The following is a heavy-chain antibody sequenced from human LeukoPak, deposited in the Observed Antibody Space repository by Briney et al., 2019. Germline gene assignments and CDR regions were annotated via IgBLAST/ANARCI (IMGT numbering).Heavy chain of an antibody. CDR1: GFTFSTSA. CDR2: IIVGSGAT. CDR3: AKDLTAGHIGYRMNVFDI. J-gene: IGHJ3*02. Sequence: ASVKVSCKTSGFTFSTSAVQWVRQARGQRLEWIGWIIVGSGATNYAQSLQGRFTIARDMSTNTAYMELSSLGSEDSAVYYCAKDLTAGHIGYRMNVFDIWGQGTMVTVSS. V-gene: IGHV1-58*01. D-gene: IGHD2-21*01.